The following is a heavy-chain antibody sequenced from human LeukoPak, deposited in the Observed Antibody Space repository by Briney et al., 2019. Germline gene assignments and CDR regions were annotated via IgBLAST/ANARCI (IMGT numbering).Heavy chain of an antibody. CDR2: INTDGSST. J-gene: IGHJ5*02. Sequence: PGGSLRLSCAASGFTFSSYWMHWVRQAPGKGLVWVSRINTDGSSTSYADSVKSRFTISRDNAKNTLNLQMNSLRAEDTAVYYCARGKYYYGSGSYGYWFDPWGQGTLVTVSS. CDR1: GFTFSSYW. V-gene: IGHV3-74*01. D-gene: IGHD3-10*01. CDR3: ARGKYYYGSGSYGYWFDP.